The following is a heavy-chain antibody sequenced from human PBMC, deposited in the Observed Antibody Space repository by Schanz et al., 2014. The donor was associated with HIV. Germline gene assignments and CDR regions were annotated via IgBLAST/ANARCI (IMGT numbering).Heavy chain of an antibody. V-gene: IGHV3-30*18. D-gene: IGHD5-18*01. J-gene: IGHJ4*02. CDR2: ISHNGNND. CDR1: GFTFSTND. CDR3: AKAGLFFGQLWLGFFDY. Sequence: VQLLESGGGFVQPGGSLRLSCAASGFTFSTNDMHWVRQVPGKGLEWVAVISHNGNNDYYAESVKGRVTISRDNSKNTLYLQMNNLKTEDTAVYYCAKAGLFFGQLWLGFFDYWGQGAQVTVSS.